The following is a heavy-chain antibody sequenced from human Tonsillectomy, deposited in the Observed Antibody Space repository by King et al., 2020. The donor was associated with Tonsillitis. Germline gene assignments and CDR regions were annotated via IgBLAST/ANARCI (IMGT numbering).Heavy chain of an antibody. Sequence: QLVQSGGGLVQPGGSLRLSCAASGLTFSRYWMTWVRQAPGKGLEWVANIKEEGSEKNYVDSVKGRFTISRDNAKNSLYLQMNSLRAEDTVVYYCAGRSCTSTAGYGASWSSFDIWGQGTVVTVSS. CDR3: AGRSCTSTAGYGASWSSFDI. CDR1: GLTFSRYW. CDR2: IKEEGSEK. V-gene: IGHV3-7*01. D-gene: IGHD5-18*01. J-gene: IGHJ4*02.